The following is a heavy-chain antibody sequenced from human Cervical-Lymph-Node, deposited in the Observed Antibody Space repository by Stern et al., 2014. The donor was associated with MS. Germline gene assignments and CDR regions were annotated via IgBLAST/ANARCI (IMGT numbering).Heavy chain of an antibody. J-gene: IGHJ4*02. Sequence: VQLVESGAEMKKPGASVKVSCKASGYTLTGYYIHWVRQDPGQGLEWMGWLNANSGGTKYAQNFQGRVTMTTDTSINTAYMEMSGLTSDDTAVYFCARDRIGDGDLSLDNWGQGTLVTVSS. D-gene: IGHD3-10*01. CDR1: GYTLTGYY. V-gene: IGHV1-2*02. CDR3: ARDRIGDGDLSLDN. CDR2: LNANSGGT.